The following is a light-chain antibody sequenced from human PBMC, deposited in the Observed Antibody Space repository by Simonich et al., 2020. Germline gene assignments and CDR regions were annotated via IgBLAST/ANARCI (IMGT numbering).Light chain of an antibody. CDR2: GNV. V-gene: IGLV1-40*01. J-gene: IGLJ2*01. Sequence: QSVLTQPPSVSGAPGQRVTISCTGSSSNIGAGYDVHWYQQLPGTAPKLLLYGNVNRPPGVPDRFSGSKSGTSASLAITGLQAEDEADYYCQSYDSSLSGSVFGGGTKLTVL. CDR3: QSYDSSLSGSV. CDR1: SSNIGAGYD.